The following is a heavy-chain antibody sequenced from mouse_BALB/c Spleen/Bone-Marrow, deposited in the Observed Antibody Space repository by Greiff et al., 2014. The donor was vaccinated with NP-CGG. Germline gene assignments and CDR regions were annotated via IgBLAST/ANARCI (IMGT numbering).Heavy chain of an antibody. Sequence: VQLQQSGAELVRPGASVKLSCRASGYTFTSYWINWVKQRPGQGLEWIGNIYPSDSYTNYNQRFKDKATLTVDKSSSTVYMQLSSPTSEDSAVYYCTRYGNSHYYAMDYWGQGTSVTVSS. J-gene: IGHJ4*01. V-gene: IGHV1-69*02. CDR3: TRYGNSHYYAMDY. CDR1: GYTFTSYW. D-gene: IGHD1-1*01. CDR2: IYPSDSYT.